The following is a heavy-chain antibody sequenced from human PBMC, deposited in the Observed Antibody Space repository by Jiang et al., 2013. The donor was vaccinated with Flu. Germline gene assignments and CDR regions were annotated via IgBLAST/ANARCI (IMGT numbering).Heavy chain of an antibody. CDR3: ARRRRRREYSRSVDY. J-gene: IGHJ4*02. CDR2: SALTMVT. Sequence: SYGISWVRQALDKGLSGWDGSALTMVTQTMHRKLQGRVTMTTDTSTSTAYMELRSLRSDDTAVYYCARRRRRREYSRSVDYWGQGTLVTVSS. D-gene: IGHD6-6*01. CDR1: SYG. V-gene: IGHV1-18*01.